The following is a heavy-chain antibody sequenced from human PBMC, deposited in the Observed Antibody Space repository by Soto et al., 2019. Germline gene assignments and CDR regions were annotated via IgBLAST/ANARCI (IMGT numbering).Heavy chain of an antibody. CDR3: AAPSGNYWNHFDY. Sequence: GGSLRLSCAASGFTFSTYGMHWVRQAPGKGLEWVALISYDGTNKYYGDSVKGRFTISRDNPKNTLYLQMNSLRPEDTAVYYCAAPSGNYWNHFDYWGLGTLVT. D-gene: IGHD1-26*01. V-gene: IGHV3-30*03. CDR2: ISYDGTNK. CDR1: GFTFSTYG. J-gene: IGHJ4*02.